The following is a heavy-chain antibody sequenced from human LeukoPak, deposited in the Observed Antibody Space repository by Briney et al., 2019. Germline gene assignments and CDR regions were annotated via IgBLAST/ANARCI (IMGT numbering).Heavy chain of an antibody. CDR1: GFTFSSYA. V-gene: IGHV3-23*01. CDR3: AKGSLWFGELFGYFDY. D-gene: IGHD3-10*01. Sequence: GGSLRLSCAASGFTFSSYAMSWVRQAPGKGLEWVSAIGGSGGSTYYADSAKGRFTISRDNSKNTLYLQMNSLRAEDTAVYYCAKGSLWFGELFGYFDYWGQGTLVTVSS. J-gene: IGHJ4*02. CDR2: IGGSGGST.